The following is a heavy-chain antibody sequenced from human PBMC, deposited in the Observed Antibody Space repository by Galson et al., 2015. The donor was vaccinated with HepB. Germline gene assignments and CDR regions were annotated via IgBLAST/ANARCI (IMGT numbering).Heavy chain of an antibody. CDR2: IYPGDFDT. Sequence: QSGAEVKKPGESLKISCKASGYTFANYWIGWVRQMPGKGLEWMGIIYPGDFDTRYSPSFQGRVSMSADKSITTVYLQWSNLKASDTAIYYCARRERSCFDGNCDFYWFDSWGQGTLVTVSS. D-gene: IGHD2-21*01. CDR3: ARRERSCFDGNCDFYWFDS. J-gene: IGHJ5*01. CDR1: GYTFANYW. V-gene: IGHV5-51*01.